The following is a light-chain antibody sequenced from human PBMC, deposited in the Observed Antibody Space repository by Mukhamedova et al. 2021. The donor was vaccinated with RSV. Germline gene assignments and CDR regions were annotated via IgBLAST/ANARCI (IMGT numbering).Light chain of an antibody. CDR2: EVN. CDR3: TPYSTSYTTRPFYV. J-gene: IGLJ1*01. V-gene: IGLV2-14*01. Sequence: VSWYQQHAGKAPKLIIYEVNNRPSGVSDRFSGSKSGNTASLTISGLRAEDEADYYCTPYSTSYTTRPFYVFGSGPAVTVL.